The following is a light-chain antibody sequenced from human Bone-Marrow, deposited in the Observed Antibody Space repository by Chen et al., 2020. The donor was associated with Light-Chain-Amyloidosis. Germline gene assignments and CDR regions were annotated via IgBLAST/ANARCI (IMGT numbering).Light chain of an antibody. V-gene: IGLV3-21*02. Sequence: SYVLTQPSSVSVAPGQTATIACGGNNIGSTSLHWYQQTPGPAPLLFVYDDSDRPSGIPGRFSVSNSGNTATQTISRVEAGDEADYSCQVWDRSSDRPVFGGGTKLTVL. CDR1: NIGSTS. CDR3: QVWDRSSDRPV. CDR2: DDS. J-gene: IGLJ3*02.